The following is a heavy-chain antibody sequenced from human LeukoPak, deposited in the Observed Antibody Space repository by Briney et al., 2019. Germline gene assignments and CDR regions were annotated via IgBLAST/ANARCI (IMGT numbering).Heavy chain of an antibody. D-gene: IGHD3-10*01. CDR3: ASSITMVRGVIGAFDI. V-gene: IGHV3-33*01. Sequence: GGSLRLSCAASGFTFSSYGMHWVRQAPGKGLEWVAVIWYDGSNKYYADSVKGRFTISRYNSKNTLYLQMNSLRAEDTAVYYCASSITMVRGVIGAFDIWGQGTMVTVSS. CDR1: GFTFSSYG. J-gene: IGHJ3*02. CDR2: IWYDGSNK.